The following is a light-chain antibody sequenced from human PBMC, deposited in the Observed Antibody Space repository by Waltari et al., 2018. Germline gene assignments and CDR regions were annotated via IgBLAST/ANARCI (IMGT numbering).Light chain of an antibody. V-gene: IGKV3-15*01. Sequence: EVVMTQSPATLSVSQGARATLSCRASQSISINMVWYQQRPGQAPRLLIYEASMRATDIPARFSGSGSGTEFTLTISSVRSEDAAVYYCQQFNDWPRTFGQGTKVEIK. CDR3: QQFNDWPRT. CDR1: QSISIN. CDR2: EAS. J-gene: IGKJ1*01.